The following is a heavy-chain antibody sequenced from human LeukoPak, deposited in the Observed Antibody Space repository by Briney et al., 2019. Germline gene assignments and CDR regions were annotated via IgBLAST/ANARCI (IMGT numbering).Heavy chain of an antibody. CDR2: ISGSGGST. V-gene: IGHV3-23*01. Sequence: GSLRLSCAASGFTFSSYAMTWVRQAPGKGLEWVSAISGSGGSTYNADSVKGRFTISRDNSKNTLYLQMNSLRAEDTAVYYCAKGKYSSSWYFDYWGQGTLVTVSS. CDR3: AKGKYSSSWYFDY. J-gene: IGHJ4*02. CDR1: GFTFSSYA. D-gene: IGHD6-13*01.